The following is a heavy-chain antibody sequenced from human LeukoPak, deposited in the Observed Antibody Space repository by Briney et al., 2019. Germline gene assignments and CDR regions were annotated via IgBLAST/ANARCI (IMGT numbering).Heavy chain of an antibody. Sequence: PSETLSLTCTVSGGSISSSSYYWGWIRQPPGKGLEWIGSILYTGSTNYNTSLKSRVTISLDTSKNQFSLRLSSVTSADTAVYFCAREGRNTAKDYWGQGTLVTVSS. J-gene: IGHJ4*02. V-gene: IGHV4-39*07. CDR2: ILYTGST. CDR1: GGSISSSSYY. D-gene: IGHD5-18*01. CDR3: AREGRNTAKDY.